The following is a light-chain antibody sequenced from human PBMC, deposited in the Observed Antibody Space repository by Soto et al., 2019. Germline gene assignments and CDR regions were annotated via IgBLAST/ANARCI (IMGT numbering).Light chain of an antibody. J-gene: IGKJ1*01. Sequence: EIVMTQSPATLSVSPGGRATLSCRASQSISDTLAWYQQKPGQAPRLLIHGASTRATGFPARFSGSGSGTDFTLTISSLQPEDFATYYCLQDYSYPWTFGQGTKVDIK. CDR2: GAS. V-gene: IGKV3-15*01. CDR3: LQDYSYPWT. CDR1: QSISDT.